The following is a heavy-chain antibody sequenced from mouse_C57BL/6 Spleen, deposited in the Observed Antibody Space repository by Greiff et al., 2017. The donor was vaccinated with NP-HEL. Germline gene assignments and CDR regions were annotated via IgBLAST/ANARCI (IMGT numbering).Heavy chain of an antibody. V-gene: IGHV1-69*01. CDR1: GYTFTSYW. D-gene: IGHD2-5*01. CDR2: IDPSDSYT. CDR3: ARSGYYSNSLDY. J-gene: IGHJ2*02. Sequence: QVQLQQPGAELVMPGASVKLSCKASGYTFTSYWMHWVKQRPGQGLEWIGYIDPSDSYTNYNHKFKGKSTLTVDKSSSTAYMQLSSLTSEDSAVYDSARSGYYSNSLDYWGQGTSLTVSS.